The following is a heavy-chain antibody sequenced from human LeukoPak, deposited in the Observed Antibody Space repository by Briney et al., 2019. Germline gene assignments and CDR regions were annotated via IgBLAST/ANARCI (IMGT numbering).Heavy chain of an antibody. CDR1: GGSISSYY. CDR2: IYYSGST. CDR3: AREWGDPPLNWFDP. V-gene: IGHV4-59*01. Sequence: SETLSLTCTVSGGSISSYYWSWIRQPPGKGLLWLGYIYYSGSTNYNPSLKSRVTISVDTSKNQFSLKLSSVTAADTAVNYCAREWGDPPLNWFDPWGQGTLVTVSS. J-gene: IGHJ5*02. D-gene: IGHD2-21*02.